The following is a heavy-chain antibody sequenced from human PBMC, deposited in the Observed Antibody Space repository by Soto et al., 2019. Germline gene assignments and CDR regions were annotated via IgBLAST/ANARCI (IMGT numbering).Heavy chain of an antibody. Sequence: SETLSLACTVSGGSISSGDYYWSWIRQPPGKGLEWIGYIYYSGSTYYNPSLKSRVTISVDTSKNQFSLKLSSVTAADTAVYYCASRKSSPYFDYWGQGTLVTVS. CDR1: GGSISSGDYY. CDR2: IYYSGST. D-gene: IGHD3-10*01. CDR3: ASRKSSPYFDY. V-gene: IGHV4-30-4*01. J-gene: IGHJ4*02.